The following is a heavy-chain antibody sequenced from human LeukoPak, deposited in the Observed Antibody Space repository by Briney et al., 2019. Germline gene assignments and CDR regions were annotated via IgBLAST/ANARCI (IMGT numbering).Heavy chain of an antibody. CDR3: ARDYPPPPMLLIAAPHAFDI. CDR1: GFTFSSYS. D-gene: IGHD3-16*01. CDR2: ISSSSSTI. J-gene: IGHJ3*02. V-gene: IGHV3-48*01. Sequence: GGSLRLSCAASGFTFSSYSMNWVRQAPGKGLEWVSYISSSSSTIYYADSVKGRFTISRDNAKNSLYLQMNSLRAEDTAVYYCARDYPPPPMLLIAAPHAFDIWGQGTMVTVSS.